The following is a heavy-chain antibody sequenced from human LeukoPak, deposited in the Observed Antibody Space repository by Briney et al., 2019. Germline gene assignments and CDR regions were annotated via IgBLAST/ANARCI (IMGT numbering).Heavy chain of an antibody. D-gene: IGHD6-19*01. J-gene: IGHJ6*03. CDR1: GFTFSSYE. Sequence: PGGSLRLSCPASGFTFSSYEMNWVRQAPGKGLEWVSYISSSGSTIYYADSVKGRFTISRDNAKNSLYLQMNSLRAEDTAVYYCAREIVGWSIKFYMDVWGKGTTVTISS. V-gene: IGHV3-48*03. CDR2: ISSSGSTI. CDR3: AREIVGWSIKFYMDV.